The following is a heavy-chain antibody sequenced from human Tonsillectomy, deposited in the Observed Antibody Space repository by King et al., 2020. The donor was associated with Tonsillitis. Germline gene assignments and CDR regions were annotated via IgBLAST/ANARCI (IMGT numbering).Heavy chain of an antibody. J-gene: IGHJ3*02. V-gene: IGHV4-38-2*02. CDR2: IYRSGTT. D-gene: IGHD4-17*01. CDR1: DYSISGGYY. CDR3: ARDNAGYGAHEHAFDI. Sequence: VQLQESGPGLVKPSETLSLTCAVSDYSISGGYYWGWIRQPPGKGLEWIGSIYRSGTTYYNPSLKSRVTISIDTSMNQFSLKLRSVTAADTAVYYCARDNAGYGAHEHAFDIWGQGTMVTVSS.